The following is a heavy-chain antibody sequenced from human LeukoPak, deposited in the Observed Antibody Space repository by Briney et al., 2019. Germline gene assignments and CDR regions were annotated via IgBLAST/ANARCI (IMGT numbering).Heavy chain of an antibody. Sequence: GSSVKVSCKASGGTFSSYAISWVRQAPGQGLEWMGRIIPILGIANYAQKFQGRVTITADKSTSTAYMELSSLRSEDTAVYYCARDLYSSGGGGDYWGQGTLVTVSS. CDR2: IIPILGIA. CDR3: ARDLYSSGGGGDY. V-gene: IGHV1-69*04. CDR1: GGTFSSYA. D-gene: IGHD6-19*01. J-gene: IGHJ4*02.